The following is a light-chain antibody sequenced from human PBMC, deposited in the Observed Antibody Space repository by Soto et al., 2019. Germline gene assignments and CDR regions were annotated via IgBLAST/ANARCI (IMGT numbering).Light chain of an antibody. CDR1: QSVLSSSNNKNY. CDR3: QQYYTASRA. V-gene: IGKV4-1*01. J-gene: IGKJ1*01. CDR2: WAS. Sequence: DIVMTQSPDSLAVSLGERATINCKSSQSVLSSSNNKNYFAWYQQKSGQPPKLLISWASTRESGVPDRFSGSGSETDLTLAISSLQAEDVAVYYGQQYYTASRAFGQGTKVEIK.